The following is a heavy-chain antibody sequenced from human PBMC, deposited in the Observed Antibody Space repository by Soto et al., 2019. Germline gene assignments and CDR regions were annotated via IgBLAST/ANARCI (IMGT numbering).Heavy chain of an antibody. V-gene: IGHV3-74*01. D-gene: IGHD3-22*01. CDR3: VRGNYYDSTGYYLIDY. Sequence: GSLRLSCAASGFTFNNYWMHWVRQAPGKGLVWVSRINNDGSSTTYADSVEGRFTISRDNARNTLYLQMNSLRAEDTAVYYCVRGNYYDSTGYYLIDYWGQGTLVTVSS. CDR1: GFTFNNYW. J-gene: IGHJ4*02. CDR2: INNDGSST.